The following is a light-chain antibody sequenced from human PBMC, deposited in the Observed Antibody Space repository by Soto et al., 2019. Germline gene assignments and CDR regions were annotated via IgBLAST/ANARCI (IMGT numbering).Light chain of an antibody. CDR1: QSVSSD. V-gene: IGKV3-15*01. CDR3: QKYNEWAHT. CDR2: GAS. Sequence: EIVMTQSPATLSVSPGERATLSCRASQSVSSDLAWYQQKPGQAPRLLIYGASTRATVIPATFSGSGSGTEFTLAITSLQSEAFAVYYCQKYNEWAHTFGGGNTVEI. J-gene: IGKJ4*01.